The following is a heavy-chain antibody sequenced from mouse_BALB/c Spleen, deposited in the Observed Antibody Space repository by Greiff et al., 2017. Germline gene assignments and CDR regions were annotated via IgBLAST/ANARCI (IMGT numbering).Heavy chain of an antibody. CDR3: ARGYYGGYLDV. V-gene: IGHV5-4*02. Sequence: EVKLVESGGGLVKPGGSLKLSCAASGFTFSDYYMYWVRQTPEQRLEWVATISDGGSYTYYPDSVKGRFTISRDNAKNNLYLQRSSLKSEDTAMYYCARGYYGGYLDVWGAGTTVTVSS. D-gene: IGHD1-1*01. CDR1: GFTFSDYY. CDR2: ISDGGSYT. J-gene: IGHJ1*01.